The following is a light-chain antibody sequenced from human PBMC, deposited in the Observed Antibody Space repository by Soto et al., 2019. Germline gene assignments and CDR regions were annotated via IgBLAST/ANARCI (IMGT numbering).Light chain of an antibody. CDR2: SDN. J-gene: IGLJ2*01. Sequence: QSVLTQPPSASGTPGQRVTISCSGSSSNIGSNPVSWYQQLPGTAPKSLIYSDNQRPSGVPDRISGSRSGTSASLAISGLQSEDEAEYYCAAWDDSLRGRVFGGGTKLIVL. V-gene: IGLV1-44*01. CDR3: AAWDDSLRGRV. CDR1: SSNIGSNP.